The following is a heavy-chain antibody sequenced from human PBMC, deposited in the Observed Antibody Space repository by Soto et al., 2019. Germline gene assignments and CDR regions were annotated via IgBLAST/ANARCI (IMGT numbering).Heavy chain of an antibody. CDR2: IIPFFGTA. D-gene: IGHD3-16*01. CDR3: ARTAPMDAGDKYYYDF. CDR1: AGTFSTFG. Sequence: SVKVSCKTSAGTFSTFGISWVRQAPGQGLEWMGGIIPFFGTAEYSQKFEDRITITADESTNTVYMDLRSLTSEDTAIYYCARTAPMDAGDKYYYDFWGQGALVTVSS. J-gene: IGHJ4*02. V-gene: IGHV1-69*13.